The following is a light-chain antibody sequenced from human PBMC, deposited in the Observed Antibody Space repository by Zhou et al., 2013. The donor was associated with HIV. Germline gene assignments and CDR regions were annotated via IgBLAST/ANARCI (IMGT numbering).Light chain of an antibody. J-gene: IGKJ1*01. CDR1: QSVSSNS. V-gene: IGKV3-20*01. Sequence: EIVLTQSPGTLSLSPGERATLSCRASQSVSSNSLAWYQQKPGQAPRLLIWGXSRRATGIPDRFSGSGSGTDFTLTISRLEPEDFAVYYCQQYSNSRTFGQGTKVDIK. CDR2: GXS. CDR3: QQYSNSRT.